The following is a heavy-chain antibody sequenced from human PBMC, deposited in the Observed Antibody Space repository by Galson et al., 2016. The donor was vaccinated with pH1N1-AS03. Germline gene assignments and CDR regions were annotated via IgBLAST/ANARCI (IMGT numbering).Heavy chain of an antibody. D-gene: IGHD1-1*01. V-gene: IGHV3-11*01. CDR1: GFTFDYFY. Sequence: SLRLSCAASGFTFDYFYMSWIRQAPGKGLEWISFISTAGITTHYADSVKGRFTISRDNANNPLYLEMTSLRPEDTAIYYCARNCNYFNLGVQGVLVTVSS. CDR3: ARNCNYFNL. J-gene: IGHJ4*02. CDR2: ISTAGITT.